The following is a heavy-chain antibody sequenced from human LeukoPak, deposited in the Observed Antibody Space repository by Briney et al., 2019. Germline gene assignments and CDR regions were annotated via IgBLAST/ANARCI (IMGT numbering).Heavy chain of an antibody. CDR3: ATYYYDSSGYSYDAFDI. CDR2: INTDGSST. D-gene: IGHD3-22*01. J-gene: IGHJ3*02. CDR1: GFTFSSYW. Sequence: QTGGSLRLSCAASGFTFSSYWMHWVRQAPGKGLVWVSRINTDGSSTSYADSVKGRFTISRDNAKNTLYLQMNSLRAEDTAVYYCATYYYDSSGYSYDAFDIWGQGTMVTVSS. V-gene: IGHV3-74*01.